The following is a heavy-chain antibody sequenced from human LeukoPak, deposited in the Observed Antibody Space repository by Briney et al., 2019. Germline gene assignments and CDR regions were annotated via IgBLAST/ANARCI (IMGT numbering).Heavy chain of an antibody. CDR1: GYTFTGYY. CDR2: INPIFGTA. V-gene: IGHV1-69*06. Sequence: SVKVSCKASGYTFTGYYMHWVRQAPGQGLEWMGWINPIFGTANYAQKFQGRVTITADKSTSTAYMELSSLRSEDTAVYYCIVVVVAATPSSGYFQHWGQGTLVTVSS. D-gene: IGHD2-15*01. J-gene: IGHJ1*01. CDR3: IVVVVAATPSSGYFQH.